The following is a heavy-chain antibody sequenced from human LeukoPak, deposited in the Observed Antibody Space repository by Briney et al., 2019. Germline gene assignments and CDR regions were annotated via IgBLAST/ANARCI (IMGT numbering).Heavy chain of an antibody. CDR3: ARETMVRFDP. Sequence: SETLSLTCTVSGGSISSYYWSWIRQPPGKGLEWIGYIYYSGSTKYNPSLKSRVTISVDTSKNQFSLKLSSVTAADTAAYYCARETMVRFDPWGQGTLVTVSS. V-gene: IGHV4-59*01. D-gene: IGHD3-10*01. CDR1: GGSISSYY. CDR2: IYYSGST. J-gene: IGHJ5*02.